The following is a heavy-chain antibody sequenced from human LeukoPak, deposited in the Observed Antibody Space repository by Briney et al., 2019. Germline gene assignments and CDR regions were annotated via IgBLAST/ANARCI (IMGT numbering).Heavy chain of an antibody. CDR3: AREEVVPAASPLDY. Sequence: SETLSLTCTVSGDSISGYFWSWIRQTPGKGLEWIGYIHYSGATNYNPSLKSRVTMSVDTSKDQFSLKLSSVTAADTAVYYCAREEVVPAASPLDYWGQGTLVTVSS. D-gene: IGHD2-2*01. CDR2: IHYSGAT. V-gene: IGHV4-59*12. CDR1: GDSISGYF. J-gene: IGHJ4*02.